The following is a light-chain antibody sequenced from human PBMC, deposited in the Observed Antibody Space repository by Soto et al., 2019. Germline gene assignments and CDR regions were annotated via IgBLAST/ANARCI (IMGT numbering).Light chain of an antibody. CDR1: RSVSVN. J-gene: IGKJ2*01. V-gene: IGKV3-15*01. CDR2: RTS. Sequence: EIVMTQSPATLSVSPGKRVTLSCKASRSVSVNLAWYQQKPGQAPRLLIYRTSTRATDVPDRFSGTGSGTDFTLTISGLQSEDFAVYFCQQYNNWPPYTFGPGTKLEIK. CDR3: QQYNNWPPYT.